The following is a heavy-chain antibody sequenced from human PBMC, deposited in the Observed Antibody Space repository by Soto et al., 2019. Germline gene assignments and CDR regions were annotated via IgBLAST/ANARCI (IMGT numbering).Heavy chain of an antibody. CDR1: SGSISSSNW. CDR2: IYHSGST. V-gene: IGHV4-4*02. Sequence: QVQLQESGPGLVKPSGTLSLTCAVSSGSISSSNWWSWVRQPPGKGLEWIGEIYHSGSTNYNPSLKSRVTISVDKSKNQFTLKRSSVTAADTSVYYCARGGLRWPLPTFFDYWGQGTLVTVSS. D-gene: IGHD4-17*01. CDR3: ARGGLRWPLPTFFDY. J-gene: IGHJ4*02.